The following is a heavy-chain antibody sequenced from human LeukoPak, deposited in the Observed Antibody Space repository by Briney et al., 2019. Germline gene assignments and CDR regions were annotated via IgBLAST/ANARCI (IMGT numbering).Heavy chain of an antibody. Sequence: GGSLRLSCAASGFTFSTYPMHWVRQAPGKGLEWVAVISSDGSNQYYADSVKGRFTISRDNSRNTLCLQMNSLRSEDTAVNYCVTGRNYYYDYWGQGTLVTVSS. CDR1: GFTFSTYP. CDR2: ISSDGSNQ. V-gene: IGHV3-30*01. J-gene: IGHJ4*02. D-gene: IGHD3-22*01. CDR3: VTGRNYYYDY.